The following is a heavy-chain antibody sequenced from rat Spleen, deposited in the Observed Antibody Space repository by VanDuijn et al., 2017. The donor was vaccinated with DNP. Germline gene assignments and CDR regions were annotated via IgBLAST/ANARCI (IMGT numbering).Heavy chain of an antibody. V-gene: IGHV3-3*01. Sequence: EVLLQESGPGLVKPSQSLSLTCSVTFYSITSSNNWNWLRKFPENKLEWMGHINGAGSTNYNPSLKSRISITRDTSNNQFFLQLNSVTTEDTATYYCATSESAGFVYWGQGTLVTVSS. D-gene: IGHD3-7*01. CDR3: ATSESAGFVY. CDR1: FYSITSSNN. J-gene: IGHJ3*01. CDR2: INGAGST.